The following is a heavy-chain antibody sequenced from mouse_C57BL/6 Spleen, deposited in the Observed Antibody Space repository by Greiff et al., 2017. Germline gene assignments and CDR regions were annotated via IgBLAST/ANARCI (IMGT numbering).Heavy chain of an antibody. CDR1: GFTFSSYA. D-gene: IGHD5-1-1*01. CDR3: ARDPSPFNTSYYFDY. J-gene: IGHJ2*01. CDR2: ISDGGSYT. Sequence: EVKLMESGGGLVKPGGSLKLSCAASGFTFSSYAMSWVRQTPEKRLEWVATISDGGSYTYYPDNVKGRFTISRDNAKNNLYLQMSHLKSEDTAMYYCARDPSPFNTSYYFDYWGQGTTLTVSS. V-gene: IGHV5-4*01.